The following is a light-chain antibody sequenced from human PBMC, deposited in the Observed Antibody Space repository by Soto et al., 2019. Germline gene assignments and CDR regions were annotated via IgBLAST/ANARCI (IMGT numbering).Light chain of an antibody. J-gene: IGKJ1*01. CDR3: QQYNDSFPT. CDR1: QNINTW. V-gene: IGKV1-5*03. Sequence: DIQMTQSLSTLSASVGDRVTISCRASQNINTWLAWYKQQPGKAPQLLIYKASSLESGVPSRFSGSGSGTDFTLTISSLRPDDFVTFYCQQYNDSFPTFGQGTKVEIK. CDR2: KAS.